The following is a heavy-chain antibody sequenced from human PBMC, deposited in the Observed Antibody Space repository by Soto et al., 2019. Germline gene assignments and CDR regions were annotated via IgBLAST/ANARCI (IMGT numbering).Heavy chain of an antibody. V-gene: IGHV3-7*01. CDR2: IKEDGGEK. Sequence: EVQLVESGGGLVQPGGSQRLSCAASGFTFSSYSMGWVRQAPGKGPEWVANIKEDGGEKYYVDSVRGRFTISRDNPKNLLYLQMGSLRAEDTAVYYCARLGRDIPFDYWGQGTLVTVSS. J-gene: IGHJ4*02. CDR1: GFTFSSYS. D-gene: IGHD7-27*01. CDR3: ARLGRDIPFDY.